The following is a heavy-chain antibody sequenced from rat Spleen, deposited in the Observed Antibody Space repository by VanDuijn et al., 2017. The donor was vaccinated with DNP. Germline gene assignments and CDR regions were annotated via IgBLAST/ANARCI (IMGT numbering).Heavy chain of an antibody. Sequence: EVQLVESGGGLVQPGRSLKVSCAASGFTFSDYYMAWVRQAPTRGLEWVAYIGSDGYAPYYGDSVKGRFTISRDNAKSTLYLQMNSLRSADMATYYCARPFNSGFAYWGQGTLVTVSS. CDR1: GFTFSDYY. J-gene: IGHJ3*01. D-gene: IGHD4-3*01. CDR3: ARPFNSGFAY. CDR2: IGSDGYAP. V-gene: IGHV5-22*01.